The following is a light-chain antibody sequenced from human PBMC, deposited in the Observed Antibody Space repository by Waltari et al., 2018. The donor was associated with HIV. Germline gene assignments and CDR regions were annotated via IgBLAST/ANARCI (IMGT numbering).Light chain of an antibody. Sequence: QSVLTQPPSVSGTPGQTVTISCSGSNPNLATEALYWYQQLPGTAPKLIIYRNYKRPSGVSDRFSCSKSGASASLVISGLRSEDEAHYYCVSYDSRLDERLFGGGTKLTVL. J-gene: IGLJ3*02. CDR3: VSYDSRLDERL. CDR1: NPNLATEA. CDR2: RNY. V-gene: IGLV1-47*01.